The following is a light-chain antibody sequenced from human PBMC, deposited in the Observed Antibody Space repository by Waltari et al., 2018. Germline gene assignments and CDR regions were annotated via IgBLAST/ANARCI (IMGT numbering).Light chain of an antibody. Sequence: QSVLTQPPSMSGAQGQRVTISCTGSRSNLGERHEVHWDQVFPGTAPKRLIYGNHNRPSGVPDRFSGSKSDTSASLAIGGLQAEDEADYYCQSFDIRLSGGVVFGGGTKVTVL. CDR3: QSFDIRLSGGVV. J-gene: IGLJ3*02. CDR1: RSNLGERHE. V-gene: IGLV1-40*01. CDR2: GNH.